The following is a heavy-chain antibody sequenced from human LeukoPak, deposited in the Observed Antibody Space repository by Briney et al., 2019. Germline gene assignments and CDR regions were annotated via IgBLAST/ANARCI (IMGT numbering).Heavy chain of an antibody. J-gene: IGHJ3*01. Sequence: SETLSLTCTVSGGSISTYYWNWIRQPPGRGLEWIGYIYYTGSSNYNPSLESRVTISLDTSKNQFSLNLSSVTAADTAVYYCVRRVVVVTANDKSDAFDVWGQGTVVTVSS. D-gene: IGHD2-21*02. CDR2: IYYTGSS. V-gene: IGHV4-59*12. CDR3: VRRVVVVTANDKSDAFDV. CDR1: GGSISTYY.